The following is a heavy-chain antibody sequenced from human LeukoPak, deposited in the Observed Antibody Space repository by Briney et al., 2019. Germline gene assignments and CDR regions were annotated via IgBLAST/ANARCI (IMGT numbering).Heavy chain of an antibody. V-gene: IGHV3-23*01. J-gene: IGHJ4*02. Sequence: GGSLRLSCAASGFTFSSYAMSWVRQAPGKGLEWVSAISGSGGSTYYADSVKGRFTISKDNAKNTVSLQMNNLRAEDTAVYYCVTFYETYWGRGTLVTVSS. CDR3: VTFYETY. CDR2: ISGSGGST. CDR1: GFTFSSYA. D-gene: IGHD2/OR15-2a*01.